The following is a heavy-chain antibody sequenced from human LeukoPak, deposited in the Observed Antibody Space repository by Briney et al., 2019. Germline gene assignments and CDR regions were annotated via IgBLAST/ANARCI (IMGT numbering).Heavy chain of an antibody. D-gene: IGHD6-13*01. J-gene: IGHJ4*02. CDR1: GFTFNNYA. CDR3: AKSPGHSSSWRFDY. V-gene: IGHV3-23*01. Sequence: PGGSLRLSCAASGFTFNNYAMSWVRQAPGKGLEWVSAISGSGGSTYHADSVKGRFTISRDNSKNTLYLQMNSLRAEDTAVYYCAKSPGHSSSWRFDYWGQGTLVTVSS. CDR2: ISGSGGST.